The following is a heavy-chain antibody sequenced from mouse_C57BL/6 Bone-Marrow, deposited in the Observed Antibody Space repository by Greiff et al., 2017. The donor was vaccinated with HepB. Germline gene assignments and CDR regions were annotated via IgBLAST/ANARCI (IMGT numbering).Heavy chain of an antibody. CDR1: GYTFTSYW. J-gene: IGHJ4*01. Sequence: QVQLQQPGAELVRPGTSVKLSCTASGYTFTSYWMHWVKQRPGQGLEWIGVIDPSDSYTNYNQKFKGKATLTVDTSSSTAYMQLSSLTSEDSAVYYCARRRDGYYLYAMDYWGQGTSVTVSS. CDR2: IDPSDSYT. CDR3: ARRRDGYYLYAMDY. V-gene: IGHV1-59*01. D-gene: IGHD2-3*01.